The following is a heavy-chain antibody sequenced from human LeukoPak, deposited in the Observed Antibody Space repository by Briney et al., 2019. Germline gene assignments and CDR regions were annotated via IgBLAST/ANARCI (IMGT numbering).Heavy chain of an antibody. J-gene: IGHJ1*01. V-gene: IGHV3-74*03. CDR1: GFTFSNYG. CDR3: YGANAEH. Sequence: GGSLRLSCAASGFTFSNYGMNWVRQAPGKGLEWVSGTNTDGSSTMYADSVKGRFTIARDNAKNTLYLQMNSLRAEDTAVYYCYGANAEHWGQGTLVTVSS. D-gene: IGHD4-23*01. CDR2: TNTDGSST.